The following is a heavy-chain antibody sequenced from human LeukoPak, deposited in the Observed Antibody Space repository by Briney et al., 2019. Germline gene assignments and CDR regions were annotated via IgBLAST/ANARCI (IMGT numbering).Heavy chain of an antibody. J-gene: IGHJ4*02. CDR2: ISSSGTLI. CDR3: ARVDSVMAYYFDL. CDR1: GFTFSIYE. D-gene: IGHD3-16*01. Sequence: GGSLRLSCVASGFTFSIYEMNWVRQAPGKGLEWLSYISSSGTLIYYADSVKGRFTISRHNSRNTLYLQMNSLRAEDTAVYYCARVDSVMAYYFDLWGQGTLVTVSS. V-gene: IGHV3-48*03.